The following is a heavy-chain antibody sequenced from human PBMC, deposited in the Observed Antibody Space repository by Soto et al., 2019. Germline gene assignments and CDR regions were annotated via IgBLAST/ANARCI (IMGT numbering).Heavy chain of an antibody. Sequence: GGSLRLSCAASGFTVSSNYMSWVRQAPGKGLEWVSVIYSGGSTYYADSVKGRFTISRDNSKNTLYLQMNSLRAEDTAVYYCAKYDFWSGYPYYYYGMDVWGQGTTVTVSS. J-gene: IGHJ6*02. CDR1: GFTVSSNY. D-gene: IGHD3-3*01. V-gene: IGHV3-53*01. CDR3: AKYDFWSGYPYYYYGMDV. CDR2: IYSGGST.